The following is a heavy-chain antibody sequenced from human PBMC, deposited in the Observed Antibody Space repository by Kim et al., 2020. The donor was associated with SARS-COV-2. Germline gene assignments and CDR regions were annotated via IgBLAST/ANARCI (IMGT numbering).Heavy chain of an antibody. CDR1: GGSFSGYY. CDR3: AVRFGELPISLTWFDP. D-gene: IGHD3-10*01. V-gene: IGHV4-34*01. CDR2: INHSGST. J-gene: IGHJ5*02. Sequence: SETLSLTCAVYGGSFSGYYWSWIRQPPGKGLEWIGEINHSGSTNYNPSLKSRVTISVDTSKNQFSLKLSSVTAADTAVYYCAVRFGELPISLTWFDPWGQGTLVTVSS.